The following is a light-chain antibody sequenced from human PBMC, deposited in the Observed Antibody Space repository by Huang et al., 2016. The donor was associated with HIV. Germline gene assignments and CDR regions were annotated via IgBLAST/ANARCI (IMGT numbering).Light chain of an antibody. J-gene: IGKJ1*01. CDR1: QSVNNK. V-gene: IGKV3-15*01. CDR2: DAS. CDR3: QQYNNWPPWT. Sequence: EVVMTQSPVTLSVSPGERATLSCRASQSVNNKLAWFQQKPGQALRLLIHDASIRATGIPDRFSGSGSGTEFTLTISSLQSEDFAVYYCQQYNNWPPWTFGQGTKVEIK.